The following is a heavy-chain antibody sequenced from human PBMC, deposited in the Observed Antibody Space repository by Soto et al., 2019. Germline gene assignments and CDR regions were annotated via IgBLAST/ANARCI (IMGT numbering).Heavy chain of an antibody. CDR2: IYYSGKT. V-gene: IGHV4-39*01. Sequence: PSETLSLTCTLSAASITSTTYFWAWIRQPPGKGLEWVGSIYYSGKTHCNPSLKSRVTISVEGSKNQFSLQMTSVTAADTAVYYCAKNLPRTGRFDYWGQGALVTVSS. CDR3: AKNLPRTGRFDY. CDR1: AASITSTTYF. J-gene: IGHJ4*02.